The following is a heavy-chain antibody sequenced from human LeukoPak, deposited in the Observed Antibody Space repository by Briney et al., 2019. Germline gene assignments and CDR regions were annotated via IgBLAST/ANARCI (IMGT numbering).Heavy chain of an antibody. Sequence: GASVKVSCKVSGYTLTELSMHWVRQAPGKGLEWMGGFDPEDGETIYAQKFQGRVTMTEDTSTDTAYMELRSLRSDDTAVYYCARARQDTAMVRLRSDYYYYYYMDVWGKGTTVIISS. CDR1: GYTLTELS. CDR3: ARARQDTAMVRLRSDYYYYYYMDV. J-gene: IGHJ6*03. D-gene: IGHD5-18*01. CDR2: FDPEDGET. V-gene: IGHV1-24*01.